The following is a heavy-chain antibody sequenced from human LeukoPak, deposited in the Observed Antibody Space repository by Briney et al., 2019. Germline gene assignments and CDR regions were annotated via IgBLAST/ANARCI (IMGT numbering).Heavy chain of an antibody. CDR1: GDSVSSGNYY. Sequence: SETLSLTCTVSGDSVSSGNYYLSRIRQPPGKGLDWITYMSPSGTTKYNPSLKSRVTTSVDTSRTQFSLRLSSVTAADTAVYYCARGQDDRSGTFDYWGEGILVTVSS. V-gene: IGHV4-61*01. CDR2: MSPSGTT. CDR3: ARGQDDRSGTFDY. J-gene: IGHJ4*02. D-gene: IGHD3-22*01.